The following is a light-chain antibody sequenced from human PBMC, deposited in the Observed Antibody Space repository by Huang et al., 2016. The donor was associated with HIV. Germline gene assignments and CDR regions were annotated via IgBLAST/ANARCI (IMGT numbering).Light chain of an antibody. CDR1: QAIGTD. V-gene: IGKV1-39*01. CDR2: DVS. Sequence: IQLTQSPTSLSASVGDRVTIACRASQAIGTDLNWFQQKPGRAPNLLISDVSSLHTGIPSRFIGSGSGTEFTLTIRGLQFDDFATYFCQQSYSALISFGQGTRLEMK. J-gene: IGKJ5*01. CDR3: QQSYSALIS.